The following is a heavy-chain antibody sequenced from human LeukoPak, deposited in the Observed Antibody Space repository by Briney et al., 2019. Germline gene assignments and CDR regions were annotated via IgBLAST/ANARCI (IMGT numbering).Heavy chain of an antibody. J-gene: IGHJ4*02. CDR1: GGSISSNNW. D-gene: IGHD6-19*01. Sequence: PSGTLSLTCAVSGGSISSNNWWSWVRQPPGKGLEWIGEIYHSGSTNYNPSLKSRVTISVDKSKNQFSLKLSSVTAADTAVYYCARGRAVAGQLFDYWGQGTLVTVSS. CDR2: IYHSGST. CDR3: ARGRAVAGQLFDY. V-gene: IGHV4-4*02.